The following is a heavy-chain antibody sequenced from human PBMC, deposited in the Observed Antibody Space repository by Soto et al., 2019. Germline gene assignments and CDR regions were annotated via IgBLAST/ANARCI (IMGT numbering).Heavy chain of an antibody. CDR1: GYTFTSYG. Sequence: GASVKVSCKASGYTFTSYGISWVRQAPGQGLEWMGWISAYNGNTNYAQKLQGRVTMTTDTSTSTAYMELRSLRSDDTAVYYCARKYYDFWSGYFDYWGQGTLVTVSS. V-gene: IGHV1-18*01. J-gene: IGHJ4*02. CDR3: ARKYYDFWSGYFDY. CDR2: ISAYNGNT. D-gene: IGHD3-3*01.